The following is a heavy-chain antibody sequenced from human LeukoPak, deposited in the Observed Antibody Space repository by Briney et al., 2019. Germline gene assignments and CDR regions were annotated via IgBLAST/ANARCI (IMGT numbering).Heavy chain of an antibody. Sequence: GGSLRLSCGASGFIFSSYAMSWVRQAPGKGLEWVSGIGAGGTTYYADSVKGRFTISRDSSTDTLYLQMDSLRAEDTAVYYCARISMATDYWGQGTLVTVSS. CDR1: GFIFSSYA. CDR3: ARISMATDY. D-gene: IGHD2/OR15-2a*01. J-gene: IGHJ4*02. CDR2: IGAGGTT. V-gene: IGHV3-23*01.